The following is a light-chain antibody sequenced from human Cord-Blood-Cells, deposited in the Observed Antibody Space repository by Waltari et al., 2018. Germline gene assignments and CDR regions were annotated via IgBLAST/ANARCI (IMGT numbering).Light chain of an antibody. CDR2: RNK. CDR3: AAWDDSLSGWV. Sequence: QSVLTQPPSASGTPGQRVTISCSGSSSNIGSNYVYWYQQLPGTTPKLSIYRNKQRPSGVPDRFCGAKSGTSASLARSGLGSEDEADYYCAAWDDSLSGWVFGGGTKRTVL. J-gene: IGLJ3*02. CDR1: SSNIGSNY. V-gene: IGLV1-47*01.